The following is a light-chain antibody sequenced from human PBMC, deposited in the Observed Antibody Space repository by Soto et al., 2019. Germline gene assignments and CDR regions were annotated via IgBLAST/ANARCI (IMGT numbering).Light chain of an antibody. CDR3: QQYSKWPLT. J-gene: IGKJ4*01. Sequence: EIMMTQSPATLSVSPGERVTLSCRASQSVSSNLAWYQQKRGQAPRLLIYAASARATGIQANFSGSGSGTEFSLTISSLQSEHFAVYYCQQYSKWPLTFGGGTKVEIK. CDR2: AAS. V-gene: IGKV3-15*01. CDR1: QSVSSN.